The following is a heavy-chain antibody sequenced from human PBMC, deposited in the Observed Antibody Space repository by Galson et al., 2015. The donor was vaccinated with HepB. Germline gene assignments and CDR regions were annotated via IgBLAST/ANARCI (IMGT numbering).Heavy chain of an antibody. CDR2: VDIDGGRT. Sequence: SLRLSCAASGFIFGSYWMHWVRQAPGKGLEWVAHVDIDGGRTNYADSVKGRFTISRDNAKDTVYLQMNSLRAEDTAVYYCAKDAHLLRHWYFDLWGRGTLVTVSS. CDR3: AKDAHLLRHWYFDL. J-gene: IGHJ2*01. CDR1: GFIFGSYW. V-gene: IGHV3-74*01.